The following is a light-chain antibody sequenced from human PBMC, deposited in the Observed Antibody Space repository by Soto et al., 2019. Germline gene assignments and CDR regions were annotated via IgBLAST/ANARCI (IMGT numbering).Light chain of an antibody. CDR1: QSLNDW. V-gene: IGKV1-5*03. Sequence: DIQVTQSPSTLSASVGDRVTITCRASQSLNDWLAWYQQKPGKAPKLLIYKASGVESGVPSRFSGSGSGPGFTLTVSTLQPDYFATYYCQLDNGYAWSFGQGTKVEIK. CDR2: KAS. J-gene: IGKJ1*01. CDR3: QLDNGYAWS.